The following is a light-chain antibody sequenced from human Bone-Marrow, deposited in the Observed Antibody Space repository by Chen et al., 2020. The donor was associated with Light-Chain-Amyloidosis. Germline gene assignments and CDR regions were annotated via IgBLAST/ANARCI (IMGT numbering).Light chain of an antibody. Sequence: SYVLTQPSSVSVAPGQTVTLACGGNNIGSTSVHWYQQTPGQAPLLVVYDDSDRPSGIPERLSGSNSGNTATLTISRVEAGDEADYYFQVWDRSSDRPVFGGGTKLTV. CDR2: DDS. CDR3: QVWDRSSDRPV. CDR1: NIGSTS. V-gene: IGLV3-21*02. J-gene: IGLJ3*02.